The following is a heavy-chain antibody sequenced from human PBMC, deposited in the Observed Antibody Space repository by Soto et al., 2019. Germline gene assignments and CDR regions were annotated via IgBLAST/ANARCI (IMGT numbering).Heavy chain of an antibody. CDR1: GFTFSSYA. V-gene: IGHV3-23*01. CDR2: ISGSGGST. D-gene: IGHD6-13*01. Sequence: GGSLRLSCAASGFTFSSYAMSWVRQAPGKGLEWVSAISGSGGSTYYADSVKGRFTISRDNSKNTLYLQMNSLRAEDTAVYYCAKIKGRSLASNEYFQHWGQGTLVTVSS. J-gene: IGHJ1*01. CDR3: AKIKGRSLASNEYFQH.